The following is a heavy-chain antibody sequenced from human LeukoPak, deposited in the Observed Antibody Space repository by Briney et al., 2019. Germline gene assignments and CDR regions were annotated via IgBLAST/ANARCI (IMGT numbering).Heavy chain of an antibody. J-gene: IGHJ4*02. CDR3: AKGYSSGWYFFDY. CDR1: GFMFSSYA. V-gene: IGHV3-23*01. D-gene: IGHD6-19*01. Sequence: GGSLRLSCAASGFMFSSYAMSWVRQAPGKGLEWVSTISGSGGSTYYADSVKGRFTISRDNSKNTLYLQMNSLRAEDTAVYYCAKGYSSGWYFFDYWGQGTLVTVSS. CDR2: ISGSGGST.